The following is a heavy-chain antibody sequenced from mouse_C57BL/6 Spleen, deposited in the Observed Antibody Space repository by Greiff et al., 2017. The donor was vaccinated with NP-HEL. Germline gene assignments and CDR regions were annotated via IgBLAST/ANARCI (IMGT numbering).Heavy chain of an antibody. V-gene: IGHV1-55*01. Sequence: QVQLQQPGAELVKPGASVKMSCKASGYTFTSYWITWVKQRPGQGLEWIGDIYPGSGSTNYNEKFKSKATLTVDTSSSTAYMQLSSLTSEDSAVYYCARGSYSPPRGFAYWGQGTLVTVSA. J-gene: IGHJ3*01. CDR2: IYPGSGST. CDR1: GYTFTSYW. CDR3: ARGSYSPPRGFAY. D-gene: IGHD2-12*01.